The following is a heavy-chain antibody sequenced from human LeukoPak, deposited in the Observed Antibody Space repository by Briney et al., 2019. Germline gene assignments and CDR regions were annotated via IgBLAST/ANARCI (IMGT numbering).Heavy chain of an antibody. CDR1: GGSISSGGYY. Sequence: SETLSLTCTVSGGSISSGGYYWSWIRQHPGKGLEWIGYIYYSGSTYYNPSLKSRVTISVDTSKNQFSLKLSSVTAADTAVYYCARLLPTPDDAFDIWGQGTMVTVFS. CDR2: IYYSGST. V-gene: IGHV4-31*03. J-gene: IGHJ3*02. CDR3: ARLLPTPDDAFDI.